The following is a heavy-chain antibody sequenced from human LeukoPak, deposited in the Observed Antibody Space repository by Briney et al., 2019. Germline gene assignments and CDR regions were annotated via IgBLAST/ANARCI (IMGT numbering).Heavy chain of an antibody. D-gene: IGHD2-2*01. CDR2: INDSGST. J-gene: IGHJ5*02. V-gene: IGHV4-34*01. CDR1: GGSFSGYY. Sequence: SETLSLTCDVYGGSFSGYYRSWIRQPPGKGLEWIGEINDSGSTNYNPSLKSRVTISLDTSKNQVSLKMSSVTAADTAVYYCAGGMRYCSSTSCQGPWFDPWGQGTLVTVSS. CDR3: AGGMRYCSSTSCQGPWFDP.